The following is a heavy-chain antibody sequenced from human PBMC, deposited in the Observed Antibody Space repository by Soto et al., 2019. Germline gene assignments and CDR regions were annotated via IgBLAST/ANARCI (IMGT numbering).Heavy chain of an antibody. CDR1: GFTFSSYS. V-gene: IGHV3-21*01. CDR2: ISSSSSYI. D-gene: IGHD2-21*02. J-gene: IGHJ4*02. CDR3: ARGELAYCGGDCSNFDY. Sequence: GGSLRLSCAASGFTFSSYSMNWVRQAPGKGLEWVSSISSSSSYIYYADSVKGRFTISRDNAKNSLYLQMNSLRAEDTAVYYCARGELAYCGGDCSNFDYWGQGTLVTVSS.